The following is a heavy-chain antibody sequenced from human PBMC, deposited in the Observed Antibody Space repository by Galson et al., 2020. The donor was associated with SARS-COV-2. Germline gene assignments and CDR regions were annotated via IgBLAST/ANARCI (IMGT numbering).Heavy chain of an antibody. V-gene: IGHV4-39*01. CDR2: SYYSGTT. CDR1: GGSISDSSYY. Sequence: SETLSLTCTVSGGSISDSSYYWGWIRQPPGKGLEWLGDSYYSGTTHFNPSLQSRVTVSMDTSKNQISMKLTSVTAADTAVYYCARRLGGYYYDPSGYSSWGQGTLVAVSS. CDR3: ARRLGGYYYDPSGYSS. J-gene: IGHJ5*01. D-gene: IGHD3-22*01.